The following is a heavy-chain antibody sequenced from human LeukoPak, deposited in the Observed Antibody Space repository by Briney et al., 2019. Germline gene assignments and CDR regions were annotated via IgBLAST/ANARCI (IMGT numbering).Heavy chain of an antibody. CDR3: ARMSGYYFPLDY. CDR1: GFTFSSYS. D-gene: IGHD3-3*01. J-gene: IGHJ4*02. V-gene: IGHV3-21*01. CDR2: ISSSSSYI. Sequence: PGGSLRLSCAASGFTFSSYSMNWVRQAPGKGLEWVSSISSSSSYIYYADSVKGRFTISRDNAKNSLYLQMNSLRAEDTAVYYCARMSGYYFPLDYWGQGTLVTVSS.